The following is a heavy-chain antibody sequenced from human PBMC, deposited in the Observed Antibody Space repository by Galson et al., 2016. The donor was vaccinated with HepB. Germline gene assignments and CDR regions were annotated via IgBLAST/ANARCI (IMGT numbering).Heavy chain of an antibody. Sequence: LRLSCAASGFTFSSFAMSWVRQAPGKGLEWVSTISSFGGSTYCPDSVKGRFIISRDNSKNTLFLQMNSLRAEDTAVYYCAKVGDTSGYLDAFDIWGQGTMVTVSS. V-gene: IGHV3-23*01. J-gene: IGHJ3*02. CDR1: GFTFSSFA. CDR2: ISSFGGST. D-gene: IGHD3-22*01. CDR3: AKVGDTSGYLDAFDI.